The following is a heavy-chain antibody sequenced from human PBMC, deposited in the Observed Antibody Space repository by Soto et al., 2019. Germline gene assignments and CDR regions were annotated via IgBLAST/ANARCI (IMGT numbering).Heavy chain of an antibody. J-gene: IGHJ4*02. D-gene: IGHD4-17*01. CDR2: IYWDDDK. Sequence: QITLKESGPTLVKPTQTLTLTCTFSGFSLSTSGVGVGWIRQPPGKALEWLALIYWDDDKRYSPSLKSRLTPTMXTSKNQVVLTMTNMDPVDTATYYCAHSYGGADFDYWGQGTLVTVSS. CDR3: AHSYGGADFDY. V-gene: IGHV2-5*02. CDR1: GFSLSTSGVG.